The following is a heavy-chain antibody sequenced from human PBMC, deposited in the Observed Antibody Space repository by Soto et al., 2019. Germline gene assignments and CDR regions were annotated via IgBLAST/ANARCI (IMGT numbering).Heavy chain of an antibody. CDR3: ARVQLSNGVMIDY. J-gene: IGHJ4*02. CDR1: GFTFSSYA. Sequence: QVQLVESGGGVVQPGRSLRLSCAASGFTFSSYAMHWVRQAPGKGLEWVAVISYDGSNKYYADSVKGRFTISRDNSKNTLYLQMNSLRAEDTAVYYCARVQLSNGVMIDYWGQGTLVTVSS. V-gene: IGHV3-30-3*01. D-gene: IGHD2-8*01. CDR2: ISYDGSNK.